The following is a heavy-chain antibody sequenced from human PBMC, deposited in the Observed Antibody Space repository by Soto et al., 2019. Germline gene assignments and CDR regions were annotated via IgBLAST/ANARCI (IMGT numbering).Heavy chain of an antibody. V-gene: IGHV3-21*01. D-gene: IGHD6-13*01. CDR1: GFTFSSYS. CDR3: ARAYSSSWYYWFDP. CDR2: ISSSSSYI. Sequence: EVQLVESGGGLVKPGGSLRRSCAASGFTFSSYSMNWVRQAPGKGLEWVSSISSSSSYIYYADSVKGRFTISRDNAKNSLYLQMNSLRAEDTAVYYCARAYSSSWYYWFDPWGQGTLVTVSS. J-gene: IGHJ5*02.